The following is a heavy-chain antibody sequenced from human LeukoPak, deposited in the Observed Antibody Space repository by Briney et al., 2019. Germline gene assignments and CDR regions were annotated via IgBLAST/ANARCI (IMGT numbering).Heavy chain of an antibody. Sequence: SETLSLTCTVSGGSISSSSYYWGWIRQPPGKGLEWIGSIYYSGSTYYNPSLKSRVTISVDTSKNQFSLKLSSVTAADTAVYCCARSLAPRIYYYDSSGYYFDYWGQGTLVTVSS. J-gene: IGHJ4*02. D-gene: IGHD3-22*01. CDR1: GGSISSSSYY. V-gene: IGHV4-39*01. CDR3: ARSLAPRIYYYDSSGYYFDY. CDR2: IYYSGST.